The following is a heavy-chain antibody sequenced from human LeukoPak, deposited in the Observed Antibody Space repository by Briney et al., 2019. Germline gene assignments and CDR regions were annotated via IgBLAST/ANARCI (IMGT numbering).Heavy chain of an antibody. V-gene: IGHV3-53*01. CDR3: ARRDTTGWFHHFDY. D-gene: IGHD6-19*01. J-gene: IGHJ4*02. CDR1: GFTVSSNS. CDR2: LYTGGGA. Sequence: GGSLRLSCAASGFTVSSNSMAWVRQTPGRGLEWVSILYTGGGANYADSVKGRFTISRDNSRNTLFLQMDSLRAEDTAVYYCARRDTTGWFHHFDYWGQRTLVTVSS.